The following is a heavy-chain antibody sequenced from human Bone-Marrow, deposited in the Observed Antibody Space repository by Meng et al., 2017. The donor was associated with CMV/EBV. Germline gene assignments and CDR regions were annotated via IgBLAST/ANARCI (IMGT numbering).Heavy chain of an antibody. Sequence: ASVKVSCKASGYTFTSYYMHWVRQAPGQGLEWMGIINHSGGSTSYAQKFQGRVTMTRDTSTSTVYMELSSLRSEDTAVYYCARDPQVPAAIQTHDAFDFWGQGTMVTVSS. D-gene: IGHD2-2*01. V-gene: IGHV1-46*01. CDR2: INHSGGST. J-gene: IGHJ3*01. CDR3: ARDPQVPAAIQTHDAFDF. CDR1: GYTFTSYY.